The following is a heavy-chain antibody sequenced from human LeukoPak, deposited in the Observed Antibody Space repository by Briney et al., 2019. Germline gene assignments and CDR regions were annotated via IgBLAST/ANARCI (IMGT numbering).Heavy chain of an antibody. CDR1: GXSIRSFY. D-gene: IGHD2-15*01. Sequence: SETLSLTCTVSGXSIRSFYWGWIRQPPGKGLEWIGYIYHSGSTYYNPSLKSRVTISVDRSKNQFSLKLSSVTAADTAVYYCARDRGGGVDYWGQGTLVTVSS. V-gene: IGHV4-30-2*01. CDR3: ARDRGGGVDY. CDR2: IYHSGST. J-gene: IGHJ4*02.